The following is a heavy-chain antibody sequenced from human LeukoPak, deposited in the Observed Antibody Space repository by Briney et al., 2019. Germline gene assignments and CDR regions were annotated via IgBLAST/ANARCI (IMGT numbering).Heavy chain of an antibody. Sequence: PGGSLRLSCAASGFTFSTYAIHWVRQAPGKGLQWVAVITYDGSNTYYADSVKGRFTIYRDNSKSRLSLQMNSLRAEDTAVYYCAKTLSSGWSGKYYFDYWGQGTLVSVSS. D-gene: IGHD6-19*01. V-gene: IGHV3-30-3*02. CDR3: AKTLSSGWSGKYYFDY. J-gene: IGHJ4*02. CDR2: ITYDGSNT. CDR1: GFTFSTYA.